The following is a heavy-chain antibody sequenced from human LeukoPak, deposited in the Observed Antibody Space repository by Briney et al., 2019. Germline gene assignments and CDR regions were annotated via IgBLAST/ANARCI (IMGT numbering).Heavy chain of an antibody. Sequence: PSETLSLTCTVSGGSISSGDYYWSWIRQPPGKGLEWIGYIYYSGSTYYNPSLKSRVTISVDTSKNQFSLKLGSVTAADTAVYYCARDVITMVRGVINWFDPWGQGTLVTVSS. V-gene: IGHV4-30-4*01. CDR2: IYYSGST. D-gene: IGHD3-10*01. J-gene: IGHJ5*02. CDR1: GGSISSGDYY. CDR3: ARDVITMVRGVINWFDP.